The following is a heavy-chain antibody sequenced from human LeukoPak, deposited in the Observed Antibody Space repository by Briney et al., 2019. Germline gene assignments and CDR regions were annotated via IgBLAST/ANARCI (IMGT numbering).Heavy chain of an antibody. Sequence: PGGSLRLSCAASGFTFSSYSMNWVRQAPGKGLEWVSGINWNGGSTGYADSVKGRFTISRDNAKNSLYLQMDSLRAEDTALYYCARDPVGTYYYDSSGYYWFDYWGQGTLVTVSS. D-gene: IGHD3-22*01. V-gene: IGHV3-20*04. CDR3: ARDPVGTYYYDSSGYYWFDY. CDR2: INWNGGST. CDR1: GFTFSSYS. J-gene: IGHJ4*02.